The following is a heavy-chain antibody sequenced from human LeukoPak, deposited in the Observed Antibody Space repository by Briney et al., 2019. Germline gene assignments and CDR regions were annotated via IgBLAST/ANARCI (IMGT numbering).Heavy chain of an antibody. Sequence: GGSLRLSCAASGFTFSSYSMNWVRQAPGKGLEWVSSISSSSSYIYYADSVKGRFTTSRDNAKNSRYLQMNSLRAEDTAVYYCARVAPLWFGELFLFDYWGQGTLVTVSS. CDR1: GFTFSSYS. CDR3: ARVAPLWFGELFLFDY. J-gene: IGHJ4*02. D-gene: IGHD3-10*01. CDR2: ISSSSSYI. V-gene: IGHV3-21*01.